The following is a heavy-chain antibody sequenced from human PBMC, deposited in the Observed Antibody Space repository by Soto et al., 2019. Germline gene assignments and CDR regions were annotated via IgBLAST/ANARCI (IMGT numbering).Heavy chain of an antibody. CDR3: ARGYYDSRGGYSFDY. J-gene: IGHJ4*02. CDR1: GFTFSRYW. V-gene: IGHV3-74*01. Sequence: GGSLRLSCAASGFTFSRYWMHWVRQAPGKGLVWVSRINSDASTTSYADSVKGRFTISRDNAKNTMYLQMNSLRAEDTAVYYCARGYYDSRGGYSFDYWGLGTLVTVSS. CDR2: INSDASTT. D-gene: IGHD3-22*01.